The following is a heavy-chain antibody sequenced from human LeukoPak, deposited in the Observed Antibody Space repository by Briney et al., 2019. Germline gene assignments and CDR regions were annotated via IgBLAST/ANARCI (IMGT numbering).Heavy chain of an antibody. J-gene: IGHJ6*02. CDR1: GFTFSSYA. Sequence: GGSLRLSCAASGFTFSSYAMSWVRQASGKGLEWVSAISGSGGSTYYADSVKGRFTISRDNSKNTLYLQMNSLRAEDTAVYYCAKRKNYDFWSGPVFLYSSSYGLDVWGQGTTVTVSS. CDR3: AKRKNYDFWSGPVFLYSSSYGLDV. V-gene: IGHV3-23*01. D-gene: IGHD3-3*01. CDR2: ISGSGGST.